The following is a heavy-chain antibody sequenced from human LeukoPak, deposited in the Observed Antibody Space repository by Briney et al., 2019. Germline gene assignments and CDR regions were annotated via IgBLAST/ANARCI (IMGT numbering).Heavy chain of an antibody. D-gene: IGHD3-16*02. CDR2: IYTSGST. CDR3: ARGESSYDYVWGSYRSNWFDP. CDR1: GGSLSSGSYY. J-gene: IGHJ5*02. Sequence: SETLSLTRTVSGGSLSSGSYYWSWIRQPAGKGLGWIGRIYTSGSTSYNPSLKSRVTISVDTSKNQFSLKLSSETAADTAVYYCARGESSYDYVWGSYRSNWFDPWGQGTLVTVSS. V-gene: IGHV4-61*02.